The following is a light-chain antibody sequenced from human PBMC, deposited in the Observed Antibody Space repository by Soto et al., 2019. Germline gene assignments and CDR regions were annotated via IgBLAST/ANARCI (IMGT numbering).Light chain of an antibody. CDR1: SSDVGGYNY. CDR3: CSYTSSSTYV. CDR2: DVN. J-gene: IGLJ1*01. V-gene: IGLV2-14*01. Sequence: QSALTQPGSVSGSPGQTITISSTGTSSDVGGYNYVSWYQQHPGKAPKLMIFDVNNRPSGVSNRFSGSKSGNTASLTISGLQAEYEADYYCCSYTSSSTYVFGTGTKLTVL.